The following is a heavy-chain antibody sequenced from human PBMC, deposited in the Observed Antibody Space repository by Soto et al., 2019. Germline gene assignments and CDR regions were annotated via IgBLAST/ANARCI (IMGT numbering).Heavy chain of an antibody. Sequence: PSETLSLTCTVSGDSISGSSWSWIRQPPGKGLEWIAYMYFSGSTNYNPSLKSRVTISVDTSKNLVSLKLTSVTAADTAVYYCVSGFPWVGFDFWGQGTPVTVSS. CDR3: VSGFPWVGFDF. CDR1: GDSISGSS. J-gene: IGHJ4*02. D-gene: IGHD1-26*01. CDR2: MYFSGST. V-gene: IGHV4-4*08.